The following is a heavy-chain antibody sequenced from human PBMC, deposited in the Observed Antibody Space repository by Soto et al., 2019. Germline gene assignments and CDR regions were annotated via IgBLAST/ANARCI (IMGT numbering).Heavy chain of an antibody. V-gene: IGHV5-51*01. CDR3: ARRNYYGSGSYYYYYGMDV. CDR1: GYSFTSYW. D-gene: IGHD3-10*01. CDR2: IYPGDSDT. J-gene: IGHJ6*02. Sequence: GESLKISCKGSGYSFTSYWIGWVRQMPGKGLEWMGIIYPGDSDTRYSPSFQGQVTISADKSISTAYLQWSSLKASDTAMYYCARRNYYGSGSYYYYYGMDVWGQGTTVTVSS.